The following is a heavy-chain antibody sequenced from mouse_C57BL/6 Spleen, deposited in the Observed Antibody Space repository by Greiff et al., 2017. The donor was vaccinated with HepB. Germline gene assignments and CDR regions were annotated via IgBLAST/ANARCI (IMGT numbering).Heavy chain of an antibody. D-gene: IGHD1-1*01. CDR1: GFTFSSYA. CDR3: TRDSTTVPHWYFDV. CDR2: ISSGGDYI. J-gene: IGHJ1*03. Sequence: DVMLVESGEGLVKPGGSLKLSCAASGFTFSSYAMSWVRQTPEKRLEWVAYISSGGDYIYYADTVKGRFTISRDNARNTLYLQMSSLKSEDTAMYYCTRDSTTVPHWYFDVWGTGTTVTVSS. V-gene: IGHV5-9-1*02.